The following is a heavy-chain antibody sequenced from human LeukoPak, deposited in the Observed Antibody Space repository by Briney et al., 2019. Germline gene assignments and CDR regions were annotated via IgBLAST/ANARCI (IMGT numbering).Heavy chain of an antibody. V-gene: IGHV3-30*18. CDR3: AKGGCSSTTCYLANP. Sequence: PGGSLRLSCAASGLTFSSYGMHWVRQAPGKGLEWVAVISYDGTIRNCADSVKGRFTISRDNSKNTPYLQMNSLTAEDTALYYCAKGGCSSTTCYLANPWGQGTLVTVSS. J-gene: IGHJ5*02. D-gene: IGHD2-2*01. CDR1: GLTFSSYG. CDR2: ISYDGTIR.